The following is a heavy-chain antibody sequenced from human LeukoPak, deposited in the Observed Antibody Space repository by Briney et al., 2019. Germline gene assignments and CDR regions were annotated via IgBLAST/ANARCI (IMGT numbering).Heavy chain of an antibody. V-gene: IGHV4-38-2*02. J-gene: IGHJ5*02. D-gene: IGHD6-13*01. CDR2: IYHSGST. Sequence: KPSETLSLTCTVSGYSISSGYYWGWIRQPPGKGLEWIGSIYHSGSTYYNPSLKSRVTISLDTSKNQLSLKLSSVTAADTAIYYCARAYHSSWYLNWFDPWGQGTLVTVSS. CDR1: GYSISSGYY. CDR3: ARAYHSSWYLNWFDP.